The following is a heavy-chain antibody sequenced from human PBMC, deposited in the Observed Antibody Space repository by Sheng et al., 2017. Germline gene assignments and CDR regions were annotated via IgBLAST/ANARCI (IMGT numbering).Heavy chain of an antibody. Sequence: QVQLVQSGAELKKPGASVKVSCKASGYTFTSYGISWVRQAPGQGLEWMGWISAYNGNTNYAQKLQGRVTMTTDTSTSTAYMELSSLRSEDTAVYYCAREKTGTTFHYYYGMDVWGQGTTVTVSS. CDR3: AREKTGTTFHYYYGMDV. J-gene: IGHJ6*02. V-gene: IGHV1-18*01. CDR1: GYTFTSYG. D-gene: IGHD1-7*01. CDR2: ISAYNGNT.